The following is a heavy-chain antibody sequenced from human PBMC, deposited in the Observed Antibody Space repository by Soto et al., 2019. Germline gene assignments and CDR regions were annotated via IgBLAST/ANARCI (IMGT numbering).Heavy chain of an antibody. D-gene: IGHD3-10*01. CDR3: ARASYYYGSGLFDP. V-gene: IGHV4-30-2*01. CDR2: IYHSGST. Sequence: SETLSLTCAVSGGSISSGGYSWSWIRQPPGKGLEWIGYIYHSGSTYYNPSLKSRVTISLDRSKNQFSLKLSSVTAADTAVYYCARASYYYGSGLFDPWGQGTLVTVSS. CDR1: GGSISSGGYS. J-gene: IGHJ5*02.